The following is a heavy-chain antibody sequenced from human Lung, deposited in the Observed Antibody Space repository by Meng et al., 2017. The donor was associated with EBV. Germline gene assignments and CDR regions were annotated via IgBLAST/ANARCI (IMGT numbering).Heavy chain of an antibody. CDR2: IYYSGST. V-gene: IGHV4-31*03. D-gene: IGHD3-22*01. CDR3: ARVYYYDSSGYSH. CDR1: GGSISSGGYY. J-gene: IGHJ4*02. Sequence: QVEVQEAGPGLVKLPQTLSLTCTVSGGSISSGGYYWSWIRQHPGKGLEWIGYIYYSGSTYYNPSLKSRVTISVDTSKNQFSLKLSSVTAADTAVYYCARVYYYDSSGYSHWGQGTLVTVSS.